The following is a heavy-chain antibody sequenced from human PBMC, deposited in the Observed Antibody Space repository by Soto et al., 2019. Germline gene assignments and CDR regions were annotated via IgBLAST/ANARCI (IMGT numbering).Heavy chain of an antibody. J-gene: IGHJ6*02. CDR2: IYPGDSDT. CDR1: GYKVSTWHNFTSYW. Sequence: GESLKISCMGSGYKVSTWHNFTSYWIAWVRQMPGEGLEWMGIIYPGDSDTRYSPSFQGQVTISADKSISTAYLQWSSLKASDTAMYYCARHPDYSNYQDYYYGMDAWGQGTTVTV. V-gene: IGHV5-51*01. D-gene: IGHD4-4*01. CDR3: ARHPDYSNYQDYYYGMDA.